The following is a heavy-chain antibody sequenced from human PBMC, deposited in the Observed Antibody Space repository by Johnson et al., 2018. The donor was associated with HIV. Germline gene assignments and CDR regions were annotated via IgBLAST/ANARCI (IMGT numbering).Heavy chain of an antibody. V-gene: IGHV3-66*01. Sequence: VQLVESGGGLVQPGRSLRLSCAASGFTFDDYAMHWVRQAPGKGLEWVSVIYSGGSTYYADSVKGRFTISRDNSKNTLYLQMNTLRAEDTAVYYCARDLPYYYDSSNKNGAFDIWGQGTVVTVS. CDR3: ARDLPYYYDSSNKNGAFDI. J-gene: IGHJ3*02. CDR2: IYSGGST. D-gene: IGHD3-22*01. CDR1: GFTFDDYA.